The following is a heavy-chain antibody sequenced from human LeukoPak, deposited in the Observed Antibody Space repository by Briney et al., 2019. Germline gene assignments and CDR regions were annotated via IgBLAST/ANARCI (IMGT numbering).Heavy chain of an antibody. D-gene: IGHD6-13*01. J-gene: IGHJ5*02. CDR3: ARVDGSSWQGSWFDP. Sequence: PSETLSLTCTVSGGSISSGDYYWSWIRQPPGKGLEWIGYIYYSGSTYYNPSLKSRVTISVDTSKNQFSLKLSSVTAADTAVYYCARVDGSSWQGSWFDPWGQGTLVTVSS. V-gene: IGHV4-30-4*08. CDR2: IYYSGST. CDR1: GGSISSGDYY.